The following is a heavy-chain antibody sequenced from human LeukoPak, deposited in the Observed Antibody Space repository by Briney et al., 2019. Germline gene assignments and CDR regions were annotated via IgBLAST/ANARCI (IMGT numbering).Heavy chain of an antibody. CDR1: GFTFSRYG. V-gene: IGHV3-30*18. D-gene: IGHD5-24*01. CDR2: ISYDGSNK. CDR3: AKILEMATTTPSDD. Sequence: GGSLRLFCAASGFTFSRYGMHWVRQAPGKGLEWVAVISYDGSNKYYVDSVKGRFTISRDNSKNTLYLQMNSLRVEETAVYYCAKILEMATTTPSDDWGQGTLVTVSS. J-gene: IGHJ4*02.